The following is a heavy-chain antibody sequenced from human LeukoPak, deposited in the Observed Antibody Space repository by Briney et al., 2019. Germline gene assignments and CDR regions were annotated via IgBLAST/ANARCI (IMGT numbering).Heavy chain of an antibody. CDR2: IYDSGSP. CDR1: GGPNRLSYYY. J-gene: IGHJ5*02. CDR3: ARHYGP. V-gene: IGHV4-39*01. D-gene: IGHD3-10*01. Sequence: PSDTLSLICTVSGGPNRLSYYYGRSICQPLGKGVEWIVRIYDSGSPYYNPSLKSRVTISVGTSKNQFSLKLNSVTAADTAVYYCARHYGPWGQGTLVTVSS.